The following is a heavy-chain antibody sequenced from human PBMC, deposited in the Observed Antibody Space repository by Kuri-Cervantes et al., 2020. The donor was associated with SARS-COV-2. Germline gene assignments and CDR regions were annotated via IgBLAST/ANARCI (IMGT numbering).Heavy chain of an antibody. V-gene: IGHV3-21*05. J-gene: IGHJ6*02. CDR3: ARDPGPKAHYGMDV. Sequence: GGSLRLSCAASGFTFSSYSMNWIRQAPGKGLEWVSYISSSSSYTNYADSVKGRFTISRDNAKNSLYLQMNSLRAEDTAVYYCARDPGPKAHYGMDVWGQGTTVTVSS. CDR1: GFTFSSYS. CDR2: ISSSSSYT.